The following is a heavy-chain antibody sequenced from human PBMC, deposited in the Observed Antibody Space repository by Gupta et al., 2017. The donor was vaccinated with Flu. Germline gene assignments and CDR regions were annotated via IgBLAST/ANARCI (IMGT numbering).Heavy chain of an antibody. V-gene: IGHV3-23*01. Sequence: EVHLSQSGGGLAPPGGSLSLSCAASGFTFVNYAMSWVRQAPGKGLEWISGISSSGYDTQYADSVEGRFTISRDNSKSTLYLEMNRLRVEDTAVYFCAKGRTNAGASYDIWGQGDLVTISS. CDR1: GFTFVNYA. D-gene: IGHD3-16*01. CDR2: ISSSGYDT. CDR3: AKGRTNAGASYDI. J-gene: IGHJ4*02.